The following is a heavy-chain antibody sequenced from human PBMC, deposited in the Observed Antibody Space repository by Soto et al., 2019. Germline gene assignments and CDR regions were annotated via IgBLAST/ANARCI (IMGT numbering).Heavy chain of an antibody. J-gene: IGHJ6*02. CDR3: AQVPTAKRYYVSGMDV. Sequence: SETLSLTCTVSGGSISGYYWSWIRQPPGKGLEWIGYMYNTGNTYYHPSLRSRVIMSLDMSKNQFSLNMSSVTAADAAVYYCAQVPTAKRYYVSGMDVWGQGTTVTVSS. CDR2: MYNTGNT. D-gene: IGHD2-2*01. CDR1: GGSISGYY. V-gene: IGHV4-59*04.